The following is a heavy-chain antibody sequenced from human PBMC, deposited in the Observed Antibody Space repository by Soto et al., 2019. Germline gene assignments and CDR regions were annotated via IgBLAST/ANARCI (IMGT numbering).Heavy chain of an antibody. CDR1: GGSISSGGYY. CDR2: IYYSGST. Sequence: PSETLSLTCTVSGGSISSGGYYWSWIRQHPGKGLEWIGYIYYSGSTYYNPSLKSRVTISVDTSKNQFSLKLSSVTAADTAVYYCARTAHYYDSSGYYPPQPIDPWGQGTLVTASS. D-gene: IGHD3-22*01. CDR3: ARTAHYYDSSGYYPPQPIDP. V-gene: IGHV4-31*03. J-gene: IGHJ5*02.